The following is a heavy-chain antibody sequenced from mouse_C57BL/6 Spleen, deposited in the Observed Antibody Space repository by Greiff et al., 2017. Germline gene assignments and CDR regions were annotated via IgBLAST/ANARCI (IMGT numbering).Heavy chain of an antibody. D-gene: IGHD1-1*01. Sequence: QVQLQQPGAELVRPGSSVKLSCKASGYTFTSYWMHWVKQRPIQGLEWIGNIDPSDSETHYNQKFKDKATLTVDKSSSTAYMQLSSLTSEDSAVYYCARALLRDLYYAMDYWGQGTSVTVSS. CDR2: IDPSDSET. V-gene: IGHV1-52*01. CDR3: ARALLRDLYYAMDY. CDR1: GYTFTSYW. J-gene: IGHJ4*01.